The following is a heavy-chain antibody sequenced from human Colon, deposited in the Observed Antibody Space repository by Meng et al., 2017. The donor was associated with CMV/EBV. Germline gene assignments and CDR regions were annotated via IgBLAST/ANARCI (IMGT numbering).Heavy chain of an antibody. CDR1: GFTFSSSA. Sequence: GESLKISCTASGFTFSSSAMSWVRQVPGRGLEWVSAIGGSDKTTHYADSVKGRFTISRDNSKNTLYLQMNSLRAEDTAVYYCAKGWGAYFDWWNFDYWGQGTLVTVSS. D-gene: IGHD3-9*01. CDR2: IGGSDKTT. J-gene: IGHJ4*02. V-gene: IGHV3-23*01. CDR3: AKGWGAYFDWWNFDY.